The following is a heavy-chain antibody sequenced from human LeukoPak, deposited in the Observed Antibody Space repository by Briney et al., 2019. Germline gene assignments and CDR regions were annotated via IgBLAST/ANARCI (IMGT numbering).Heavy chain of an antibody. CDR1: GFTFSSYA. J-gene: IGHJ4*02. CDR2: ISCDGSNK. V-gene: IGHV3-30-3*01. Sequence: HPGRSLRLSCAASGFTFSSYAMHWVRQAPGKGLEWVAVISCDGSNKYYADSVKGRFTISRDNSKNTLYLQMNSLRAEDTAVYYCARFLSMVYAPYYFDYWGQGTLVTVSS. CDR3: ARFLSMVYAPYYFDY. D-gene: IGHD2-8*01.